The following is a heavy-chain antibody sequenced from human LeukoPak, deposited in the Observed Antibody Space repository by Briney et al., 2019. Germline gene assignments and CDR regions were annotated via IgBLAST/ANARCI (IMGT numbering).Heavy chain of an antibody. J-gene: IGHJ4*02. CDR1: SGSISSGSYY. CDR3: ARSPRAPIAVAGKRQGGRHFDY. Sequence: SQTLSLTCTVSSGSISSGSYYWSWIRQPAGTGLEWIGRIYTSGSTNYNPSLKSRVTISVDTSKNQFSLKLSSVTAADTAVYYCARSPRAPIAVAGKRQGGRHFDYWGQGTLVTVSS. V-gene: IGHV4-61*02. CDR2: IYTSGST. D-gene: IGHD6-19*01.